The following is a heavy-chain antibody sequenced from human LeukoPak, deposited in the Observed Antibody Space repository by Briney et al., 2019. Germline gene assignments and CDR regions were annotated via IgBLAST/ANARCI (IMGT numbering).Heavy chain of an antibody. CDR3: ARLVAAPRGWFDP. V-gene: IGHV4-39*01. Sequence: SETLSLTCSVSGGSISSSSYYWGWIRQPPGKGLEWIGSIYYSGSTYYNPSLKSRATISVDTSKNQFSLKLSSVTAADTAVYYCARLVAAPRGWFDPWGQGTLVTVSS. CDR2: IYYSGST. J-gene: IGHJ5*02. D-gene: IGHD6-19*01. CDR1: GGSISSSSYY.